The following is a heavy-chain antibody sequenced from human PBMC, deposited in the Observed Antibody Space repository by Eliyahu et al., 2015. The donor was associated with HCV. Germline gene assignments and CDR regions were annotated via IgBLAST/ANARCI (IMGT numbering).Heavy chain of an antibody. J-gene: IGHJ4*02. CDR1: GFDFSSNG. Sequence: QVQLVESGGGVVQPGKSLRLSCAASGFDFSSNGMHWVRQAPGKGPEGVALISYDGGSEYYADSVKGRFTISRDNIKNMVYLQMNSLRAEDTALYYCAKVWGQQLTLDYWGQGTLVTVSS. CDR3: AKVWGQQLTLDY. CDR2: ISYDGGSE. D-gene: IGHD6-13*01. V-gene: IGHV3-30*18.